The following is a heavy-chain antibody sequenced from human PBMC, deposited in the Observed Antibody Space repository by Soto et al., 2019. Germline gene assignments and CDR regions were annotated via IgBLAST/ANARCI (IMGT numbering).Heavy chain of an antibody. CDR3: AWSRIAWYFCY. Sequence: QVQLVQSGAEVKKPGASVKVCCKASGYPFTSYGISWERQAPGKVLEWMGWISAYNGNTNYAQKLQGRVTMTTDTSTSTAYMELRSLRSVDMAVYCCAWSRIAWYFCYGSQRTLVTVS. CDR1: GYPFTSYG. V-gene: IGHV1-18*03. CDR2: ISAYNGNT. D-gene: IGHD2-15*01. J-gene: IGHJ4*02.